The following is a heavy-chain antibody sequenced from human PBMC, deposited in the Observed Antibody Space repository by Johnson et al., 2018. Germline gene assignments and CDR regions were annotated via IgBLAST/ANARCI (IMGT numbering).Heavy chain of an antibody. Sequence: VQLVESGGGLVQPGRSLRLCCAASGFTFDDYAMHWVRQAPGKGLEWVSGISWNSGSIGYADSVKGRFTISRDNAKNSLYLQMNSLRAEDTALYYCAKDWKDWGQGTMVTVSS. CDR3: AKDWKD. CDR1: GFTFDDYA. D-gene: IGHD1-1*01. CDR2: ISWNSGSI. V-gene: IGHV3-9*01. J-gene: IGHJ3*01.